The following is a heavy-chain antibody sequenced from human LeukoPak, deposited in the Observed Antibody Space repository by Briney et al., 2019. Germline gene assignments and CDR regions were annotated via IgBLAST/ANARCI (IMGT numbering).Heavy chain of an antibody. D-gene: IGHD2-15*01. Sequence: SVRVSCKASGGTFSSYAISWVRQAPGQGLEWMGGIIPIFGTANYAQKFQGRVTITADKSTSTAYMGLSSLRSEDTAVYYCASLPGPPLLDAFDIWGQGTMVTVSS. CDR2: IIPIFGTA. V-gene: IGHV1-69*06. CDR1: GGTFSSYA. J-gene: IGHJ3*02. CDR3: ASLPGPPLLDAFDI.